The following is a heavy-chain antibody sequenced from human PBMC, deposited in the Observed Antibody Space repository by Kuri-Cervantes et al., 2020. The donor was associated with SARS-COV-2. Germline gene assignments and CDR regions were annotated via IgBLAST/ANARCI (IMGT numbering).Heavy chain of an antibody. V-gene: IGHV4-61*05. D-gene: IGHD6-13*01. CDR2: IYYSGST. CDR3: ARGVIAAAPRLLMARPNFDY. J-gene: IGHJ4*02. CDR1: GGSISSSSYY. Sequence: ESLKISCTVSGGSISSSSYYWSWIRQPPGKGLEWIGYIYYSGSTNYNPSLKSRVTISVDTSKNQFSLKLSSVTAADTAAYYCARGVIAAAPRLLMARPNFDYWGQGTLVTVSS.